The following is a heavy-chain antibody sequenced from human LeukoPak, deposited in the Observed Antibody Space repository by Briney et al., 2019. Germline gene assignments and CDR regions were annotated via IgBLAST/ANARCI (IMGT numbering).Heavy chain of an antibody. CDR1: GGSISSSSDY. J-gene: IGHJ3*02. CDR2: IYYSGST. V-gene: IGHV4-39*01. D-gene: IGHD6-13*01. Sequence: SETLSLTCTVSGGSISSSSDYWGWIRQPPGKGLEWIANIYYSGSTFYNPSLKSRVTISVDTSKNQFSLKLSSVTAADTAVYYCARVGSSWPRDAFDIWGQGTMVTVSS. CDR3: ARVGSSWPRDAFDI.